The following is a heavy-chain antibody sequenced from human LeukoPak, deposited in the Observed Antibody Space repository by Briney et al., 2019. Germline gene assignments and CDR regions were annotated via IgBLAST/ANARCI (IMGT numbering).Heavy chain of an antibody. J-gene: IGHJ4*02. Sequence: GGSLRLSCAASGFTFSSYAMSWVRQAPGKGLEWVSAISGSGVSTYYADSVKGRFTISRDNSKNTLYPQMNSQRAEDTAVYYCAKDPDSSGWYSDYGGRGTLVTVPS. CDR1: GFTFSSYA. CDR2: ISGSGVST. CDR3: AKDPDSSGWYSDY. D-gene: IGHD6-19*01. V-gene: IGHV3-23*01.